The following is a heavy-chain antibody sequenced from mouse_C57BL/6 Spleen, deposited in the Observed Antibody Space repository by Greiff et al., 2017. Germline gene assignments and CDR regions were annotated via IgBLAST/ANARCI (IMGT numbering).Heavy chain of an antibody. CDR3: ARGDYDGYYAMDY. CDR2: IWRGGST. V-gene: IGHV2-5*01. Sequence: VQGVESGPGLVQPSQSLSITCTVSGFSLTSYGVHWVRQSPGKGLEWLGVIWRGGSTDYNAAFMSRLSITKDNSKSQVFFKMNSLQADDTAIYYCARGDYDGYYAMDYWGQGTSVTVSS. CDR1: GFSLTSYG. J-gene: IGHJ4*01. D-gene: IGHD2-4*01.